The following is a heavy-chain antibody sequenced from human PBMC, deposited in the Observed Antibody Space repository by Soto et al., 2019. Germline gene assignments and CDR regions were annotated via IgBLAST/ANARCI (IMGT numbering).Heavy chain of an antibody. D-gene: IGHD5-12*01. CDR3: ARGRWLQLIYFDY. CDR2: IYYSGST. V-gene: IGHV4-59*01. J-gene: IGHJ4*02. Sequence: SETLSLTCTVSGGSISSYYWSWIRQPPGKGLEWIGCIYYSGSTNYNPSLKSRVTISVDTSKNQFSLNLRSVTAADTAVYYCARGRWLQLIYFDYWGQGTLLTVSS. CDR1: GGSISSYY.